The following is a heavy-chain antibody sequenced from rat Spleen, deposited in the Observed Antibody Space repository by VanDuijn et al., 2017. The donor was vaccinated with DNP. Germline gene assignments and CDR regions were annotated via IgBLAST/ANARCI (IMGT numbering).Heavy chain of an antibody. D-gene: IGHD3-2*01. CDR1: GFNFNDYW. J-gene: IGHJ2*01. CDR2: ISYDGSST. V-gene: IGHV5-7*01. CDR3: ARHGTSFDY. Sequence: EVKLVESGGGLVQPGRSLKLSCAASGFNFNDYWMSWVRQAPKKGLEWVATISYDGSSTYYRDSVKGRFTISRDNAKSTLYLQMDSLRSEDTATYYCARHGTSFDYWGQGVMVTVSS.